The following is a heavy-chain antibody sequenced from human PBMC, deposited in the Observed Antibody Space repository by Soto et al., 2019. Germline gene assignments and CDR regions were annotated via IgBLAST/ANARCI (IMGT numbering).Heavy chain of an antibody. Sequence: GGSLRLSCAASGFTVSSNYMSWVRQAPGKGLEWVSVIYSGGSTYYADSVKGRFTISRDNSKNTLYLQMNSLRAEDTAVYYCARSGYSYPAYYYYYGMDVWGQGTTVTVSS. CDR2: IYSGGST. J-gene: IGHJ6*02. CDR3: ARSGYSYPAYYYYYGMDV. D-gene: IGHD5-18*01. CDR1: GFTVSSNY. V-gene: IGHV3-53*01.